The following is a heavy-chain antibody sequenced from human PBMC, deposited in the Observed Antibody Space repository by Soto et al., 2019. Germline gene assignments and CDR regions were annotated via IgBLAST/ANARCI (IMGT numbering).Heavy chain of an antibody. CDR1: GFTFSSYA. V-gene: IGHV3-23*01. D-gene: IGHD3-10*01. CDR2: ISGSGGST. Sequence: EVQVLESGGGLVQPGGSLRLSCAASGFTFSSYAMNWVRQAPGKGLEWDSDISGSGGSTYHADSMRGRFTISRDNSKNTLYLQMNSLTAEDTAVYYCAKDTSYGSGSYYYYYYGMDVWGQGTTVTVSS. CDR3: AKDTSYGSGSYYYYYYGMDV. J-gene: IGHJ6*02.